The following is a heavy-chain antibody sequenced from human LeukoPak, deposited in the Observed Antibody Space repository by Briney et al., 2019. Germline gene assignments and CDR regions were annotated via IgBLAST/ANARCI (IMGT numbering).Heavy chain of an antibody. V-gene: IGHV4-4*09. J-gene: IGHJ4*02. Sequence: SETLSLTCTVSGGSISYYYWSWIRQPPGKGLEWIGYIYTGGSTNYNPSLKSRVTVSVDTSKNQFSLKLTSMSAADTAVYHCARGRTGAAALDFWGPGTLVTVSS. CDR2: IYTGGST. CDR1: GGSISYYY. CDR3: ARGRTGAAALDF. D-gene: IGHD2-2*01.